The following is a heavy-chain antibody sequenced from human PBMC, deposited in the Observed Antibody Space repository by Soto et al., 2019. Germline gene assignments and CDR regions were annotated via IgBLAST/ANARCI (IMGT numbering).Heavy chain of an antibody. V-gene: IGHV1-69*02. Sequence: ASVKVSCKASGGTFSSYTISWVRQAPGQGLDWMGRIIPILGIANYAQKFQGRVTITADKSTSTAYMELSSLRSEDTAVYYCARGYSSGWYASGDPWGQGTLVTVSS. D-gene: IGHD6-19*01. J-gene: IGHJ5*02. CDR3: ARGYSSGWYASGDP. CDR2: IIPILGIA. CDR1: GGTFSSYT.